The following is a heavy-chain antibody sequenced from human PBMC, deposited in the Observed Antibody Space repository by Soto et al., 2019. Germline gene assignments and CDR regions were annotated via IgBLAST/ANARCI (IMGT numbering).Heavy chain of an antibody. J-gene: IGHJ5*02. Sequence: SETLSLTCAVYGGSFSGYYWSWIRQPPGKGLEWIGEINHSGSTNYNPSLKSRVTISVDTSKNQFSLKLSSVTAADTAVYYCARTRPLTAYSSSWYGVWFDPWGQGTLVTVSS. CDR2: INHSGST. CDR3: ARTRPLTAYSSSWYGVWFDP. D-gene: IGHD6-13*01. CDR1: GGSFSGYY. V-gene: IGHV4-34*01.